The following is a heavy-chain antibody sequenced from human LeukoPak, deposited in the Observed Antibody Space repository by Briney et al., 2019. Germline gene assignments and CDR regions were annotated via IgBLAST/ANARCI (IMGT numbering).Heavy chain of an antibody. CDR3: AKDDDWGRYKH. CDR1: GFTFSSYA. Sequence: GGSLRLSCAASGFTFSSYAMHWVRQAPGKGLEWVAVISYDGSNKYYADSVKGRFTISRDNSKNTLSLQVNSLRAEDTAMYYCAKDDDWGRYKHWGQGTLVTVSS. D-gene: IGHD3-16*01. J-gene: IGHJ1*01. V-gene: IGHV3-30*04. CDR2: ISYDGSNK.